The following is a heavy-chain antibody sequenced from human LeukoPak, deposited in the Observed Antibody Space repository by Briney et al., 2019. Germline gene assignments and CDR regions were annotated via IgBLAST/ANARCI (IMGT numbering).Heavy chain of an antibody. D-gene: IGHD3-22*01. V-gene: IGHV4-59*05. J-gene: IGHJ3*02. CDR3: ARHYYYDSTQKGAFDM. CDR1: GGSISSYY. Sequence: PSETLSLTCTVSGGSISSYYWSWIRQPPGKGLEWIGSIYYSGSTYYNPSLKSRVTISVDTSKNQFSLKLSSVTAADTAVYYCARHYYYDSTQKGAFDMWGQGTMVTVSS. CDR2: IYYSGST.